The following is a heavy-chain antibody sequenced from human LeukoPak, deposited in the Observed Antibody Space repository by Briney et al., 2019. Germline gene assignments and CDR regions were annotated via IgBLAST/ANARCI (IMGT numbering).Heavy chain of an antibody. CDR3: AKYYYDSSGYYYSAFDI. Sequence: SETLSLTCAVYGGSFSGYYWSWIRQPPGKGLEWIGEINHSGSTNYNPSLKSRVTISVDTSKNQFSLKLSSVTAADTAVYYCAKYYYDSSGYYYSAFDIWGQGTMVTVSS. V-gene: IGHV4-34*01. J-gene: IGHJ3*02. CDR1: GGSFSGYY. CDR2: INHSGST. D-gene: IGHD3-22*01.